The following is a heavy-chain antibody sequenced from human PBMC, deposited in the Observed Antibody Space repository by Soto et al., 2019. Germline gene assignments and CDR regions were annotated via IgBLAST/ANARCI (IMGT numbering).Heavy chain of an antibody. CDR2: ISYDGSNK. Sequence: HPGGSLRLSCAASGFTFSSYGMHWVRQAPGKGLEWVAVISYDGSNKYYADSVKGRFTISRDNSKNTLYLQMNSLRAEDTAVYYCAKSPSFDLSCMDVWGQGTTVTVSS. J-gene: IGHJ6*02. D-gene: IGHD3-9*01. V-gene: IGHV3-30*18. CDR3: AKSPSFDLSCMDV. CDR1: GFTFSSYG.